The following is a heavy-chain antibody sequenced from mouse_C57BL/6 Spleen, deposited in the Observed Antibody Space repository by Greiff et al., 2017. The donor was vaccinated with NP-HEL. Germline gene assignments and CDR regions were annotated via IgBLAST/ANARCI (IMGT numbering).Heavy chain of an antibody. V-gene: IGHV1-15*01. J-gene: IGHJ3*01. CDR3: TREKIYYDYDGFAY. D-gene: IGHD2-4*01. Sequence: VQLQQSGAELVRPGASVTLSCKASGYTFTDYEMHWVKQTPVHGLEWIGAIDPETGGTAYNQKFKGKAILTADKSSSTAYMELRSLTSEDSAVYYCTREKIYYDYDGFAYWGQGTLVTVSA. CDR1: GYTFTDYE. CDR2: IDPETGGT.